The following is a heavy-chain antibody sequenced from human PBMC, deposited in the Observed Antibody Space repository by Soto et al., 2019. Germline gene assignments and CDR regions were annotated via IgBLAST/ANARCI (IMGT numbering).Heavy chain of an antibody. Sequence: GGSLRLSCAASGFTFSSYAMSWVRQAPGKGLERVSDISSSSSYIYYADSVKGRFTISRDNAKNSLYLQMNSLRAEDTAVYYCASRTYRATSAAGRYYYYYGMDVWGQGTTVTVSS. CDR1: GFTFSSYA. D-gene: IGHD6-13*01. CDR2: ISSSSSYI. V-gene: IGHV3-21*01. CDR3: ASRTYRATSAAGRYYYYYGMDV. J-gene: IGHJ6*02.